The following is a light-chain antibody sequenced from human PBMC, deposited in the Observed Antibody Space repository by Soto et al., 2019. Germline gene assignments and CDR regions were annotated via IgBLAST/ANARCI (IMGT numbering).Light chain of an antibody. V-gene: IGLV2-14*01. J-gene: IGLJ1*01. CDR3: SSYTSDWGV. CDR1: SSDVGGYDF. CDR2: EVR. Sequence: SARSQPASVSGSVGQSITISFTGTSSDVGGYDFVSCYQHHPGKAPKLIIYEVRTRPSGVSDRFSGSKSGNTASLTISGLQAEDEADYYCSSYTSDWGVFGTGTNVTAL.